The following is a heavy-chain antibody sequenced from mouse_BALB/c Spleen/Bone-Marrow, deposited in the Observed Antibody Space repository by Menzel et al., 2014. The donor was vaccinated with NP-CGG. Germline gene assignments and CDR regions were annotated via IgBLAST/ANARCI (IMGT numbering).Heavy chain of an antibody. CDR3: ARDDYDDQYYFDY. V-gene: IGHV5-6-5*01. CDR2: ISSGGST. D-gene: IGHD2-4*01. Sequence: EVQLVESGGGLVKPGGSLKLSCAASGFTFSSYAMSWVRQTPEKRLEWVASISSGGSTYYPDSVKGRFTISRDNARNILYLQMSSLRSEDTARYYCARDDYDDQYYFDYWGQGTTLTVSS. J-gene: IGHJ2*01. CDR1: GFTFSSYA.